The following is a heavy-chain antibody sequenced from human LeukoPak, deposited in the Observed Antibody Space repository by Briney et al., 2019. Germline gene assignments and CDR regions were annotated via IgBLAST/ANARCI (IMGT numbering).Heavy chain of an antibody. D-gene: IGHD6-19*01. CDR3: ARTRCLAVVTSGYPDC. V-gene: IGHV3-30*04. Sequence: GGSLRLSCAASGFTYTSYTMHWVRQAPGKRLEWVAVVSYDGSDKYYADSVKGRLTISRYNSKNTLYLQINSLRVEDTAVYYCARTRCLAVVTSGYPDCWGEGTLVTVSS. CDR1: GFTYTSYT. CDR2: VSYDGSDK. J-gene: IGHJ4*02.